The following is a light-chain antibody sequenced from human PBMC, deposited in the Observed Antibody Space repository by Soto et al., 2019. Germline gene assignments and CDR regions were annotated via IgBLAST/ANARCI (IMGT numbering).Light chain of an antibody. CDR2: AAS. CDR1: QSASSNY. Sequence: EIVLTQSPGTLSLSPGERATLSCRVSQSASSNYLAWYQQKPGQAPRLLIYAASTRATGIPDRFSGSGSGTDFTLTISRLEPEDFAVYYCQQYGRSPPLIFGGGTKVEIK. V-gene: IGKV3-20*01. CDR3: QQYGRSPPLI. J-gene: IGKJ4*01.